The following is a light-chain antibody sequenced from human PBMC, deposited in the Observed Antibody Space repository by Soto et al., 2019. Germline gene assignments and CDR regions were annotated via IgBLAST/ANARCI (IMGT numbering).Light chain of an antibody. Sequence: QSALTQPRSVSGSPRQSVTISCTGSNSDVGAYKFVSWLQHNPGEAPKVMIYDVTQRPSGVPDRFSGTKSGNTASLTISGLQAEDEADYYCCSYAGSYTWVFGSGTKVTVL. V-gene: IGLV2-11*01. CDR1: NSDVGAYKF. J-gene: IGLJ1*01. CDR3: CSYAGSYTWV. CDR2: DVT.